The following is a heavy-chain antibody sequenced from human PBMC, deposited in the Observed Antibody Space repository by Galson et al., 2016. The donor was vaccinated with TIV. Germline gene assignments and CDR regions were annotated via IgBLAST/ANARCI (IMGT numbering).Heavy chain of an antibody. CDR1: GFTFSSHA. D-gene: IGHD3-22*01. J-gene: IGHJ6*02. V-gene: IGHV3-23*01. CDR3: AKVPSSGFSYYYGIDV. Sequence: SLRLSCAASGFTFSSHAMTWVRQAPGKGLEWVSAISGSGATTHYADSVKGRFTISRDNSKNTLYVQMNSLRAEDTAVYYCAKVPSSGFSYYYGIDVWGQGTTVTVA. CDR2: ISGSGATT.